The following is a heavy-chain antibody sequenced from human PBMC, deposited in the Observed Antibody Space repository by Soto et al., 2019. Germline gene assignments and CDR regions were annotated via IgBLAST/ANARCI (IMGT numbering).Heavy chain of an antibody. D-gene: IGHD2-15*01. V-gene: IGHV3-23*01. CDR1: GFTFSSYA. Sequence: EVQLLETGGGLVQPGGSLRLSCAASGFTFSSYAMSWVRQAPGKGLEWVSAISGSGGSTYYADSVKGRFTISRDNSKNTLYLQMNSLRAEDTAVYYCAKGGDLLPTLYLYWGQGTLVTVSS. CDR3: AKGGDLLPTLYLY. J-gene: IGHJ4*02. CDR2: ISGSGGST.